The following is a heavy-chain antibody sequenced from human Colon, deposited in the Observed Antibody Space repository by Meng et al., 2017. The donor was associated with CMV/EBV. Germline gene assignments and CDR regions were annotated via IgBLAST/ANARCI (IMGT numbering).Heavy chain of an antibody. CDR2: IYGSGRSV. D-gene: IGHD2/OR15-2a*01. Sequence: GESLKISCAASGFTFSSYSMNWVRQAPGKGLELVSVIYGSGRSVHYADSVRGRFTISRDNSKNTMFLQMNSLRVEDTAVYYCAKDSREYESSFDFWGQGTLVTVSS. J-gene: IGHJ4*02. CDR3: AKDSREYESSFDF. V-gene: IGHV3-23*03. CDR1: GFTFSSYS.